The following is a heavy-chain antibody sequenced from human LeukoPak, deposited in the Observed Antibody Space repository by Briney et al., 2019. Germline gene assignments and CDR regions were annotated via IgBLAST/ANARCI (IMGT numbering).Heavy chain of an antibody. Sequence: SVKVSCKASGGTFSSYAISWVRQAPGQGLEWMGRIIPIFGTANYAEKFQGRVTITTDESTSTASMELSSLRSEDTAVYYCASKGGYSSSWYGGYFDYWGQGTLVTVSS. D-gene: IGHD6-13*01. V-gene: IGHV1-69*05. CDR2: IIPIFGTA. CDR1: GGTFSSYA. J-gene: IGHJ4*02. CDR3: ASKGGYSSSWYGGYFDY.